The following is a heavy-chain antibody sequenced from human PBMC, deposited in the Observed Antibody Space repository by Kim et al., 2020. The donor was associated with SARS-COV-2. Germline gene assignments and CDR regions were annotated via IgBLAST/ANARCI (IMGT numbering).Heavy chain of an antibody. CDR3: AHRRDDLGGATFFLDY. D-gene: IGHD3-16*01. V-gene: IGHV2-5*01. CDR2: IYWNDDK. CDR1: GFSLSTSGLG. Sequence: SGPTLVNPTQTLTLTCSFSGFSLSTSGLGVGWIRQPPGKALEWLALIYWNDDKRYSPSLKNRLTITKDTSKNQVVLTMTNMDPVDTATYYCAHRRDDLGGATFFLDYWGPGTLVTVSS. J-gene: IGHJ4*02.